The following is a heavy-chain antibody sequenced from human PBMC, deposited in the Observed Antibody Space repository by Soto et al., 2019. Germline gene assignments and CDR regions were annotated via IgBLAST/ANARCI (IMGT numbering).Heavy chain of an antibody. CDR1: GGIFSSYA. CDR3: ARGGSGYVWFNEF. J-gene: IGHJ4*02. Sequence: QEQLVQSGAEVKKPGSSVKVSCKASGGIFSSYAISWVRQAPGQGLEWMGGIIPIIGTANYAQKFQGRVTTTADESTNTAYMDLSSLKSEDTAIYYCARGGSGYVWFNEFWGQGTLVTVSS. D-gene: IGHD3-22*01. CDR2: IIPIIGTA. V-gene: IGHV1-69*01.